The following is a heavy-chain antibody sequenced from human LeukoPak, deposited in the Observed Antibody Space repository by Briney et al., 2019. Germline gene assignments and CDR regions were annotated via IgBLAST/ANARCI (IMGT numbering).Heavy chain of an antibody. CDR2: IYYTGST. Sequence: SQTLSLTCTVSGDSISTGGYYWAWIRQHRERGLEWIGYIYYTGSTHYNPSLQSRVTISVDTSKNQFSLNLNSVTAADTAVYYCARVIVVVPIGVYHYYAMDVWGQGTTVTVSS. D-gene: IGHD2-2*01. J-gene: IGHJ6*02. V-gene: IGHV4-31*03. CDR3: ARVIVVVPIGVYHYYAMDV. CDR1: GDSISTGGYY.